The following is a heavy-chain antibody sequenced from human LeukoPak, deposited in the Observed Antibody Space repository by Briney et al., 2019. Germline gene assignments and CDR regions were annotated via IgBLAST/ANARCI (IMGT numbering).Heavy chain of an antibody. J-gene: IGHJ6*02. CDR1: GGTFSSYA. Sequence: SVKVSCKASGGTFSSYAISWVRQAPGQGLEWMGRIIPILGITSYAQKFQGRVTITADRSTSKAYMELSSLRSEDTAVYYCARGSRCSSTSCYFGVDVWGHGTTVTVPS. V-gene: IGHV1-69*04. CDR3: ARGSRCSSTSCYFGVDV. CDR2: IIPILGIT. D-gene: IGHD2-2*01.